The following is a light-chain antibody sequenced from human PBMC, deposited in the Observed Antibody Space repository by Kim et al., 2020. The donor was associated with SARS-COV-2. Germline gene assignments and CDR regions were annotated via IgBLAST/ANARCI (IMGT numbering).Light chain of an antibody. CDR1: SSNIGSNY. CDR2: SNN. J-gene: IGLJ2*01. Sequence: QSVLTQPPSASGTPGQRVTISCSGSSSNIGSNYVYWYQQLPGTAPKLLIYSNNQRPSGVPDQFSGSESGTSASLAISGLRSEDEADYYCAAWDGSLSGPVFGGGTQLTVL. CDR3: AAWDGSLSGPV. V-gene: IGLV1-47*02.